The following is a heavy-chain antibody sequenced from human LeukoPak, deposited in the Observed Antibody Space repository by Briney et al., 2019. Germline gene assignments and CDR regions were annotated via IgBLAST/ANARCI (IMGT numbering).Heavy chain of an antibody. CDR1: GGSISSYY. D-gene: IGHD1-20*01. CDR2: IYYSGST. V-gene: IGHV4-59*01. CDR3: ARDNWNDRAFEDAFDI. Sequence: PSETLSLTCTVSGGSISSYYWSWIRQPPGKGLEWIGYIYYSGSTNYNPSLKSRVTISVDTSKNQFSLKLSSVTAADTAVYYCARDNWNDRAFEDAFDIWGQGTMVTVSS. J-gene: IGHJ3*02.